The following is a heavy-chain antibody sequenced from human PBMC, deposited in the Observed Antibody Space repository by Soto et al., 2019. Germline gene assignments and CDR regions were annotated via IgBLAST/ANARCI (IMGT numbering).Heavy chain of an antibody. Sequence: GGSLGLSCAASGLTCSSYWMTWVRQAPGKGLEWVANIKQDGSEKCYVDSVKGRFTISRDNAKNSLYLQMNNLRVEDTAVYYCARGEAIGDDPWGHGTLVTVSS. V-gene: IGHV3-7*01. CDR1: GLTCSSYW. J-gene: IGHJ5*02. CDR2: IKQDGSEK. D-gene: IGHD3-10*01. CDR3: ARGEAIGDDP.